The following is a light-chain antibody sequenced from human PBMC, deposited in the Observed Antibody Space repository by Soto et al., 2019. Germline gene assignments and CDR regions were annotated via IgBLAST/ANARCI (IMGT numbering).Light chain of an antibody. CDR3: QAWDSSTVV. CDR2: QDS. Sequence: SYELTQPPSVSVSPGQTASITCSGDKLGDKYACWYQQKPGQSPVLVIYQDSKRPSGIPERFSGSNSGNTATLTISGTQAIDEADCYCQAWDSSTVVFGGGTKLTVL. V-gene: IGLV3-1*01. J-gene: IGLJ2*01. CDR1: KLGDKY.